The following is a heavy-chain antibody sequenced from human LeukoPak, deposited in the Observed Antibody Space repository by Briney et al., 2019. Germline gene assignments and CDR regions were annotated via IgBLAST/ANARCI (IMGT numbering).Heavy chain of an antibody. CDR2: IYYSGST. Sequence: PSETLSLTCTVSGGSISSYYWSWIRQPPGKGLEWIGSIYYSGSTNYNPSLKSRVTISVDTSKNQFSLKLSSVTAADTAVYYCAGITMVQGVLDYWGQGTLVTVSS. CDR3: AGITMVQGVLDY. V-gene: IGHV4-59*01. D-gene: IGHD3-10*01. J-gene: IGHJ4*02. CDR1: GGSISSYY.